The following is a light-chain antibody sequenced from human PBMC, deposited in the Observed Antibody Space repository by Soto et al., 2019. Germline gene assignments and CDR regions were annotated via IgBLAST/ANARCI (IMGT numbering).Light chain of an antibody. CDR1: QSVSTNQ. J-gene: IGKJ4*01. CDR3: QYYYESSP. Sequence: EIVLTQSACTLSWSPGERATLSWRASQSVSTNQLAWYQQKPGQAPRLLIYGASSRATGIADRFSGSGSGTDFTLTISRLEPEDFAVYYCQYYYESSPFGRGTKVDIK. CDR2: GAS. V-gene: IGKV3-20*01.